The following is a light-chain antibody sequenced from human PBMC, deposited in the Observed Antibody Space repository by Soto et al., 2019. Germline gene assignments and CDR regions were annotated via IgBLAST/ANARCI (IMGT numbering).Light chain of an antibody. CDR2: EVS. Sequence: QSALTQPPSASGSPGQSFTISVTGTSRDVGGYNYVSWYQQHPGKAPILMIYEVSKRPSGVPDRFSGSKSGNTASLTVSGLQAEDEADYYCRPYAGSNKVFGGGTQLTVL. J-gene: IGLJ2*01. V-gene: IGLV2-8*01. CDR3: RPYAGSNKV. CDR1: SRDVGGYNY.